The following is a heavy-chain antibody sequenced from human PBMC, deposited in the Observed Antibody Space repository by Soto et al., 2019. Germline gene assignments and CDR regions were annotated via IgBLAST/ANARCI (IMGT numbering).Heavy chain of an antibody. Sequence: PGGSLRLSCAASGFTFSSYSMNWVRQAPGEGLEWVSSISSSSSYIYYADSVKGRFTISRDNAKNSLYLQMNSLRAEDTAVYYCARXDSHSSSSRYYYYGMDVWGQGTTVTVSS. CDR2: ISSSSSYI. J-gene: IGHJ6*02. CDR3: ARXDSHSSSSRYYYYGMDV. CDR1: GFTFSSYS. V-gene: IGHV3-21*01. D-gene: IGHD6-6*01.